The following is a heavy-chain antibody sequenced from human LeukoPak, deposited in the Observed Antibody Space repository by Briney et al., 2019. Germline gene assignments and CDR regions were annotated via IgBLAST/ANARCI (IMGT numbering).Heavy chain of an antibody. D-gene: IGHD6-13*01. Sequence: GGSLRLSCVASGFNFNNYNMNWVRQAPGKGLEWVSYITLSSSTIYYADSVKGRFTISRDNAKNPAYLQMNSLRAEDTAVYYCARFIAAPYYFDYWGRGTLVTVSS. CDR1: GFNFNNYN. CDR2: ITLSSSTI. J-gene: IGHJ4*02. CDR3: ARFIAAPYYFDY. V-gene: IGHV3-48*01.